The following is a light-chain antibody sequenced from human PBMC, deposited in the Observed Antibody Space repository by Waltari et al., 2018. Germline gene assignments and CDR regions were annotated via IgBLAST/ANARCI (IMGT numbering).Light chain of an antibody. J-gene: IGKJ2*01. CDR1: QTILTW. CDR3: QQYHDYST. CDR2: KAS. V-gene: IGKV1-5*03. Sequence: DTQVTQSPSTLSASVGDSVTITCRASQTILTWMAWYQQKPGKAPKLLIYKASRLESGVPSRFSGTASGTEFTLTISSLQPDDSATYYCQQYHDYSTFGQGTKREIK.